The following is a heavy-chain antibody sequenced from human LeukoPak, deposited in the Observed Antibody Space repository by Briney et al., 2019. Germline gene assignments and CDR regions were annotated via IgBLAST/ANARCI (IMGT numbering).Heavy chain of an antibody. Sequence: SETLSLTCTVSGGSISSYYWSWIRQPPGKGLEWIGYIYYSGSTNYNPSLKSRVTISVDTSKNQFSLKLSPVTAADTAVYYCARRGHYDFWSGYPVWFDYWGQGTLVTVSS. CDR1: GGSISSYY. CDR3: ARRGHYDFWSGYPVWFDY. D-gene: IGHD3-3*01. J-gene: IGHJ4*02. V-gene: IGHV4-59*12. CDR2: IYYSGST.